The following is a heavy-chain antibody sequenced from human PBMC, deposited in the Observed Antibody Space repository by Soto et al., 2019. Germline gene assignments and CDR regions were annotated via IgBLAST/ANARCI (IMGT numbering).Heavy chain of an antibody. CDR2: LSGSGDTT. CDR1: GFTFSRNT. V-gene: IGHV3-23*01. D-gene: IGHD3-10*01. Sequence: PGGSLRLSCAASGFTFSRNTMNCLRRAPGKGLEWVSRLSGSGDTTSYADSVKGRFTTSRDNSKNPRYLQMNSPEAEDTYIYYSGSTNYNPSLKSRVTISVDTSKNQFSLKLSSVTAADTAVYYCARGLVEMTTVTTTQKVGYNWFDPWGQGTLVTVSS. CDR3: GSTNYNPSLKSRVTISVDTSKNQFSLKLSSVTAADTAVYYCARGLVEMTTVTTTQKVGYNWFDP. J-gene: IGHJ5*02.